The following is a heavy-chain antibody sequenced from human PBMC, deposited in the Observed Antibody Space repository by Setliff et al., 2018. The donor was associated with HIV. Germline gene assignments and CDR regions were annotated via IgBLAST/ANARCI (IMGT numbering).Heavy chain of an antibody. J-gene: IGHJ3*02. CDR2: INHSGSI. V-gene: IGHV4-34*01. Sequence: LSLTCAVYGGSFSNFYWTWIRQSPGKGLEWIGEINHSGSINYNPSLKSRVTISIDTSKKQFSLNLSSMTAADTATYYCARGLFRTTMVVVVMSGALDIWGQGTKVTVS. D-gene: IGHD3-22*01. CDR1: GGSFSNFY. CDR3: ARGLFRTTMVVVVMSGALDI.